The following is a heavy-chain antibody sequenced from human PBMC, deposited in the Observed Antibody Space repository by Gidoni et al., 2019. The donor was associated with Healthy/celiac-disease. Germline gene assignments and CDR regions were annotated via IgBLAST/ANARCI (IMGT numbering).Heavy chain of an antibody. D-gene: IGHD6-13*01. J-gene: IGHJ3*02. CDR1: SVSGYY. Sequence: SVSGYYWSWIRQPPGKGLEWIGEINHSGSTNYNPSLKSRVTISVDTSKNQFSLKLSSVTAADTAVYYCARGRINSSSWFKVFDIWGQGTMVTVSS. CDR3: ARGRINSSSWFKVFDI. V-gene: IGHV4-34*01. CDR2: INHSGST.